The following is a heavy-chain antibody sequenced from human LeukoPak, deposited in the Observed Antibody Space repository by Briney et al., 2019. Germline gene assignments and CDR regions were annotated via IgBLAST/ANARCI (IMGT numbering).Heavy chain of an antibody. CDR2: INSIGGST. D-gene: IGHD6-6*01. Sequence: GGSLRLSCAASGFTFSSYCMLWVRQAPGKGLQWVSGINSIGGSTYYADSVKGRFTISRENSKNTLYLQMNSLRAEDTAVYYCARLCQTKQEDSSSYVDYWGQGNLVSVSP. J-gene: IGHJ4*02. CDR3: ARLCQTKQEDSSSYVDY. CDR1: GFTFSSYC. V-gene: IGHV3-74*01.